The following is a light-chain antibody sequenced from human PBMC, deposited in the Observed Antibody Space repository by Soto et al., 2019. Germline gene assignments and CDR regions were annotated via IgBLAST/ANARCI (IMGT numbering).Light chain of an antibody. CDR3: EQRSNCPPIT. Sequence: EIVLTQSAATLSLSPGESVTLSCRASQALXSHFAWYEQKPGQAPRLLIXDASNRAPVISDRFSGSGSGTDFTLTISSLEPEDFAGYYCEQRSNCPPITFGQGTRLEI. CDR1: QALXSH. V-gene: IGKV3-11*01. J-gene: IGKJ5*01. CDR2: DAS.